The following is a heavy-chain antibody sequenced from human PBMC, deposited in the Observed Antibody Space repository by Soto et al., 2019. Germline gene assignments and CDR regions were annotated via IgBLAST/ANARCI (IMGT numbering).Heavy chain of an antibody. CDR3: ARNWGEFDY. J-gene: IGHJ4*02. V-gene: IGHV2-5*02. D-gene: IGHD7-27*01. Sequence: GLDLEWLALIYWDDDKRYSPSLKSRLTITKDTSKNQVVLTMTNMDPVDTATYYCARNWGEFDYWGQGTLVTVSS. CDR2: IYWDDDK.